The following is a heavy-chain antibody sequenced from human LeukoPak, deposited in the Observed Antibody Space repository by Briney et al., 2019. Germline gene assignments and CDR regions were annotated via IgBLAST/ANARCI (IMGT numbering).Heavy chain of an antibody. D-gene: IGHD1-14*01. V-gene: IGHV4-34*01. J-gene: IGHJ4*02. CDR1: GGSFSGYY. Sequence: SETLSLTCAVYGGSFSGYYWSWIRQPPGKGLEWIGEINHSGSTNYNPSLKSRVTISVDRSKNQFSLKLSSVTAADTAVYYCARRIRYRPFDYWGQGTLVTVSS. CDR2: INHSGST. CDR3: ARRIRYRPFDY.